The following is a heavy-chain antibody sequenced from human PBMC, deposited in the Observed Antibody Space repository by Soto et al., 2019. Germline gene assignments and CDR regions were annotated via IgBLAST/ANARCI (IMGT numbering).Heavy chain of an antibody. CDR3: AKDGFEEGGPYDYIWGGYRYDAFDI. J-gene: IGHJ3*02. Sequence: GGSLRLSCAASGFTFSSYAMSWVRQAPGKGLEWVSAISGSGGSTYYADSVKGRFTISRDNSKNTLYLQMNSLRAEDTAVYYCAKDGFEEGGPYDYIWGGYRYDAFDIWGQGTMVTVSS. CDR1: GFTFSSYA. D-gene: IGHD3-16*02. CDR2: ISGSGGST. V-gene: IGHV3-23*01.